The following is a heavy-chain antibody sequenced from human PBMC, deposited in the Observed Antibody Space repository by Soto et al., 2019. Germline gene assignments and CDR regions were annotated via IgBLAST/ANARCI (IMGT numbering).Heavy chain of an antibody. CDR2: ISENGAGT. V-gene: IGHV3-23*01. CDR3: ARVVHFDY. Sequence: GGSLRLSCAASGFTFSSQPMSWVRQVPGRGLEWVSSISENGAGTYYTDSVKGRFTISRDNSKNTLYLQMNSLRAEDTDVYYCARVVHFDYWGQGSLVTVSS. CDR1: GFTFSSQP. J-gene: IGHJ4*02. D-gene: IGHD3-22*01.